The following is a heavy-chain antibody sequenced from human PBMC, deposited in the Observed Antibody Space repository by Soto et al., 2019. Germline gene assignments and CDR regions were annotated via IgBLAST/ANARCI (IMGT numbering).Heavy chain of an antibody. CDR3: AKDPSDTAMANWFDP. CDR2: ISYDGSNK. D-gene: IGHD5-18*01. J-gene: IGHJ5*02. Sequence: QVQLVESGGGVVQPGRSLRLSCAASGFTFSSYGMQWVRQAPGKGLEWVAVISYDGSNKYYADSVKGRFTISRDNSKNTLYLQMNSLRAEDTAVYYCAKDPSDTAMANWFDPWGQGTLVTVSS. CDR1: GFTFSSYG. V-gene: IGHV3-30*18.